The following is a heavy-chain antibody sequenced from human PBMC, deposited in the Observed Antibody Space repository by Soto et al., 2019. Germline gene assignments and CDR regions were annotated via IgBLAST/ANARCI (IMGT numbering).Heavy chain of an antibody. CDR3: ARVRFGDPFDF. CDR1: GYTFTNYG. V-gene: IGHV1-18*01. Sequence: QVQLVQSGAEVKRPGTSVKVSCKVSGYTFTNYGINWVRQAPGQGLEWVGWFNPANRNTNYAQKFQDRVSMTTDTSANTAYMELRGLRSDDTAVYYCARVRFGDPFDFWGQGTLVTVSS. D-gene: IGHD2-21*02. J-gene: IGHJ4*02. CDR2: FNPANRNT.